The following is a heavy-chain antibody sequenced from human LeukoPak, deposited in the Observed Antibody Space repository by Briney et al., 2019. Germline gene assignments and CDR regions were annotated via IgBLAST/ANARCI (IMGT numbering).Heavy chain of an antibody. CDR2: IYSGGST. J-gene: IGHJ6*02. D-gene: IGHD3-10*01. Sequence: GGSLRLSCAASGFTVSSNYMSWVRQAPGKGLEWVSVIYSGGSTYYADSVKGRFTISRDNSKNTLYLQMNSLRAEDTAVYYCARDFSGSGNYSHYYYGMDVWGQGTTVTVSS. V-gene: IGHV3-66*01. CDR3: ARDFSGSGNYSHYYYGMDV. CDR1: GFTVSSNY.